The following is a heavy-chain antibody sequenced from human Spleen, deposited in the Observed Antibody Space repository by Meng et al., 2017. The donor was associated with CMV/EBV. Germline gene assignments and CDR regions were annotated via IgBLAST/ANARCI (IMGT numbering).Heavy chain of an antibody. D-gene: IGHD2-8*01. V-gene: IGHV4-39*07. CDR1: GGSISSSSYY. J-gene: IGHJ5*01. CDR3: ARGSPYCANGACYDLFDS. Sequence: GSLRLSCTVSGGSISSSSYYWGWIRQPPGKGLEWIGSIYYSGSTYYNPSLKSRVTISVDTSKNQFSLKLRSVTAADTAVYYCARGSPYCANGACYDLFDSWGQGTLVTVSS. CDR2: IYYSGST.